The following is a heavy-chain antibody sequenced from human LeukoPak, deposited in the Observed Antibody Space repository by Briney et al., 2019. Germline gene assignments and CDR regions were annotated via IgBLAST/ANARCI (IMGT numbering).Heavy chain of an antibody. CDR3: ARGHPPSYYDFWSGYYLPDFDY. D-gene: IGHD3-3*01. V-gene: IGHV1-69*01. CDR1: GGTFSSYA. CDR2: IIPIFGTA. Sequence: GASVKVSCKASGGTFSSYAISWARQAPGQGLEWMGGIIPIFGTANYAQKFQGRVTITADESTSTAYMELSSLRSEDTALYYCARGHPPSYYDFWSGYYLPDFDYWGQGTLVTVSS. J-gene: IGHJ4*02.